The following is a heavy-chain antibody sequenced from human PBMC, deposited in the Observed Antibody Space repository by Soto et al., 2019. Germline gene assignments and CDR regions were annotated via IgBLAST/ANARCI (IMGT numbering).Heavy chain of an antibody. J-gene: IGHJ1*01. CDR1: GGSISSGDYY. V-gene: IGHV4-30-4*01. CDR3: ARGDITSASRFQH. Sequence: SETLSLTCTVSGGSISSGDYYWTWIRQPPGKGLEWIGYIYYSGNTHYNPSLKSRVTFSVDTSKNQFSLNLRSVTAADTAVYYCARGDITSASRFQHRGQGTLVTVSS. D-gene: IGHD3-10*01. CDR2: IYYSGNT.